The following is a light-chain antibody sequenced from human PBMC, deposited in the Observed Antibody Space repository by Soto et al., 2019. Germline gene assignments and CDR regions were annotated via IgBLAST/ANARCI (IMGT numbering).Light chain of an antibody. V-gene: IGLV1-51*02. CDR3: GTWDSSLTALV. CDR2: ENN. J-gene: IGLJ2*01. CDR1: TSNIGNNY. Sequence: QSVLTQPPSVSAAPGQRVTISCSGSTSNIGNNYVSWYQHLPGTAPKLVIYENNKRPSGIPDRFSGSKSGTSATLGITGLQTGDEADYHCGTWDSSLTALVFGGGTKSPS.